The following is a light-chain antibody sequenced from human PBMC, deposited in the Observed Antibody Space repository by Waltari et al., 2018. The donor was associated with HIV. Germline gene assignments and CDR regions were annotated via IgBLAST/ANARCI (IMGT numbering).Light chain of an antibody. CDR3: LQLSNFPFT. CDR1: QDISTN. Sequence: DIRLTQSPSLLSAPVGDRVSFTCRSSQDISTNLAWFQQKPGKVPNLLIYSASTLHVGVPSRFSGSGSGTEFTLTIDVLQPEDFATYYCLQLSNFPFTFGPGTKLAIK. J-gene: IGKJ2*01. V-gene: IGKV1-9*01. CDR2: SAS.